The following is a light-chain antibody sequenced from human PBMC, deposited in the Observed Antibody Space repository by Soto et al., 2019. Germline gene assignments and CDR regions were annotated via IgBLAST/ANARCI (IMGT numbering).Light chain of an antibody. CDR2: DAF. J-gene: IGKJ1*01. Sequence: IVMTQSPATLSVSPGEGATLSCRASQSVSSDLAWYHQKPGQAPRLLIYDAFNRATGIPARFSGSGSGTDFTLTISSLEPEDFAVYYCQQRSNWPRTFGQGTKVDIK. V-gene: IGKV3-11*01. CDR3: QQRSNWPRT. CDR1: QSVSSD.